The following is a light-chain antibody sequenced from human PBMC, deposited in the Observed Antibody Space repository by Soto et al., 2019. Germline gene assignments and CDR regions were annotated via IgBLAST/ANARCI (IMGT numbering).Light chain of an antibody. CDR3: QHYNSYSEA. CDR2: GAS. J-gene: IGKJ1*01. CDR1: QSVGSNY. V-gene: IGKV3-20*01. Sequence: EIVLTQSPGTLSLSPGERATLSCRASQSVGSNYLAWYQQKPGQAPRLLIYGASSRASGIPDRFSGSGSGTDFTLTISRLEPEDFATYYCQHYNSYSEAFGQGTKVELK.